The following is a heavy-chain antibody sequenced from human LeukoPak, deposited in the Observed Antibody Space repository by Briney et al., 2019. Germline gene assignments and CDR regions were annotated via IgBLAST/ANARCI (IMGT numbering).Heavy chain of an antibody. CDR3: ARSRELGTYYYDSSGYYYFDY. Sequence: SETLSLTCAVYGGSFSGYYWSWIRQPAGKGLEWIGCIYTSGSTNYNPSLKSRVTMSVDTSKNQFSLKLSSVTAADTAVYYCARSRELGTYYYDSSGYYYFDYWGQGTLVTVSS. D-gene: IGHD3-22*01. J-gene: IGHJ4*02. CDR1: GGSFSGYY. CDR2: IYTSGST. V-gene: IGHV4-59*10.